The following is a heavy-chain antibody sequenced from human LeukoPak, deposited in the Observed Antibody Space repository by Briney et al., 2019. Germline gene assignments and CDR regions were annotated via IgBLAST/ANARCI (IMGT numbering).Heavy chain of an antibody. J-gene: IGHJ6*03. CDR2: IYHSGRT. V-gene: IGHV4-38-2*02. CDR3: ARLSSITMVRGVSYYYMDV. D-gene: IGHD3-10*01. CDR1: GYSISSGYY. Sequence: SETLSLTCTVSGYSISSGYYWGWIRQPPGKGLEGIGIIYHSGRTDYNPSLKSRVTISEDTSKNQFSLKLSSVTAADTAVYYCARLSSITMVRGVSYYYMDVWGKGTTVTISS.